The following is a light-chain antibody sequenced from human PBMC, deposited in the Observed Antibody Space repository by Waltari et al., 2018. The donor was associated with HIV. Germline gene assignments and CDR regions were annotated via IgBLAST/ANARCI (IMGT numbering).Light chain of an antibody. CDR1: QSVSSN. J-gene: IGKJ1*01. Sequence: EIVMTQSPATLSVSPGERATLSCRASQSVSSNLAWYQRKPGQAPRLLIYGASTRATGIPARFSGSGSGTEFTLTISSLRSEDFAVYYCQQYNNWPPERTFGQGTKVEIK. CDR3: QQYNNWPPERT. V-gene: IGKV3-15*01. CDR2: GAS.